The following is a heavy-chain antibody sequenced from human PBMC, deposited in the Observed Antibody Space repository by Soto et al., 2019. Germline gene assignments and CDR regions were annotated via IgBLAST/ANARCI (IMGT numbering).Heavy chain of an antibody. V-gene: IGHV3-30*18. CDR2: ISYDGSYK. CDR1: GFTFSNYA. CDR3: AKKAAYCDSTICSIDY. J-gene: IGHJ4*02. Sequence: QVQLVESGGGVVQPGRSLRLSCAASGFTFSNYAMHWVRQAPGKGLEWVALISYDGSYKYFADSVKGRFTISRDNSKNTVYLQMSSLRAEDTAVYYCAKKAAYCDSTICSIDYWGQGTLVTVSS. D-gene: IGHD2-2*01.